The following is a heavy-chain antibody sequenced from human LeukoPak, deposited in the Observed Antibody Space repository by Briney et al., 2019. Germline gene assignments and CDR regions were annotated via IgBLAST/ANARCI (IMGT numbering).Heavy chain of an antibody. CDR1: GFTFSSYG. V-gene: IGHV3-33*01. Sequence: GGSLRLSCAVSGFTFSSYGMHRVRQAPGKGLEWVAVIWYDGSNKYYADSVKGRFTISRDNSKNTLYLQMNSLRAEDTAVYYCARSPSYYYYYMDVWGKGITVTVSS. J-gene: IGHJ6*03. CDR2: IWYDGSNK. CDR3: ARSPSYYYYYMDV.